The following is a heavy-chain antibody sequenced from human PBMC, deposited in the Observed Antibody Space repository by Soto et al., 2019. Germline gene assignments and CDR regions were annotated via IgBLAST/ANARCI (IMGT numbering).Heavy chain of an antibody. D-gene: IGHD4-4*01. Sequence: QVQLQQWGAGLLKPSETLSLTCAVYGGSFHDDYWSWIRQSPGKGLEWMGEINRSGYTYYNPSLGSRGXXXIXLSKNQFSLSLTSVTAAHTAVSSCARGRTTVYLMRPYYAFAIWSQGTMVTVSS. J-gene: IGHJ3*02. CDR3: ARGRTTVYLMRPYYAFAI. CDR1: GGSFHDDY. V-gene: IGHV4-34*01. CDR2: INRSGYT.